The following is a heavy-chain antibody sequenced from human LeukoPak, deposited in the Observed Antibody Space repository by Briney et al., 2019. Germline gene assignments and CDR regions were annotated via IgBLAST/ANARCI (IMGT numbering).Heavy chain of an antibody. CDR1: GGSFSGYY. V-gene: IGHV4-34*01. Sequence: SETLSLACAVYGGSFSGYYWSWIRQPPGKGLEWIGEINHSGSTNYNPSLKSRVTISVDTSKNQFSLKLSSVTAADTAVYYCARDHNSGSYPYYYGMDVWGQGTTVTVSS. CDR3: ARDHNSGSYPYYYGMDV. D-gene: IGHD3-10*01. CDR2: INHSGST. J-gene: IGHJ6*02.